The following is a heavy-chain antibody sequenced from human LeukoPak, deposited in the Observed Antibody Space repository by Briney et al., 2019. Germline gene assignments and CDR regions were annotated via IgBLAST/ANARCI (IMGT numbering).Heavy chain of an antibody. CDR1: GFTFSSYA. Sequence: PGGSLRLSCAASGFTFSSYAMHWVRQAPGKGLEWVAVISYDGSNKYYADSVKGRFTISRDNSKNTLYLQMNSLRAEDTAVYYCAKDTMIRIQGGYFDYWGQGTLVTVSS. CDR2: ISYDGSNK. J-gene: IGHJ4*02. D-gene: IGHD3-22*01. CDR3: AKDTMIRIQGGYFDY. V-gene: IGHV3-30*01.